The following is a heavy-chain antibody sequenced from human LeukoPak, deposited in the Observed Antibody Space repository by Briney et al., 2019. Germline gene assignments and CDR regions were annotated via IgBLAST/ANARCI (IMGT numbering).Heavy chain of an antibody. V-gene: IGHV1-69*05. CDR3: AGGAGSTLRFLELLPFDY. CDR2: IIPIFGTA. D-gene: IGHD3-3*01. CDR1: GGTFSSYA. Sequence: SVKVSCKASGGTFSSYAISWVRQAPGQGLEWMGGIIPIFGTANYGQKFQGRVTITTDESTSTAYMELSSLRSEDTAVYYCAGGAGSTLRFLELLPFDYWGQGTLVTVSS. J-gene: IGHJ4*02.